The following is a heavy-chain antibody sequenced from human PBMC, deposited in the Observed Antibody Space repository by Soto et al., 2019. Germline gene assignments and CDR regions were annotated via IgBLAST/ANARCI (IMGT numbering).Heavy chain of an antibody. CDR1: GGSFSGYY. J-gene: IGHJ4*02. CDR3: ARRRLYYYGSGQSDY. Sequence: SETLSLTCAVYGGSFSGYYWSWIRQPPGKGLEWIGEINHSGSTNYNPSLKSRVTISLDTSKNQFSLKLSSVTAADTAVYYCARRRLYYYGSGQSDYWGQGTLVTVSS. CDR2: INHSGST. D-gene: IGHD3-10*01. V-gene: IGHV4-34*01.